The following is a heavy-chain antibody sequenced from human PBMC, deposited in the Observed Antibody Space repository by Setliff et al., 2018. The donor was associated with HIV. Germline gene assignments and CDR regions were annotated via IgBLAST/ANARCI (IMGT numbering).Heavy chain of an antibody. J-gene: IGHJ4*02. CDR2: VYYSGGT. CDR3: ARLGDSGYDFRGYFDY. CDR1: GGSVSDTSYY. D-gene: IGHD5-12*01. V-gene: IGHV4-39*01. Sequence: PSETLSLTCTVSGGSVSDTSYYWGWIRQPPGKGLEWLANVYYSGGTYYNPSLNSRVTISVDTSRNQFSLKLTSVTAADTALYFCARLGDSGYDFRGYFDYWGRGILVTVSS.